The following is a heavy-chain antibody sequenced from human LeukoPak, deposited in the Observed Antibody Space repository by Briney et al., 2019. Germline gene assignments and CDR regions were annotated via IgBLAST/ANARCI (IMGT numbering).Heavy chain of an antibody. CDR2: IYTSGST. CDR1: GGSISSYY. CDR3: ARDESLELTRDYYYGMDV. V-gene: IGHV4-4*07. J-gene: IGHJ6*02. Sequence: PSETLSLTCTVSGGSISSYYWSWIRQPAGKGLEWIGRIYTSGSTNYNPSLKSRVTMSVDTSKNQFSLKLSSVTAADTAVYYCARDESLELTRDYYYGMDVWGQGTTVTVSS. D-gene: IGHD1-26*01.